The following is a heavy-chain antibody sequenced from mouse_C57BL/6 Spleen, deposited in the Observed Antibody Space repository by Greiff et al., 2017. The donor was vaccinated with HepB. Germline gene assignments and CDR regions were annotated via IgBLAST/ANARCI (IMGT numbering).Heavy chain of an antibody. CDR1: GYTFTSYW. J-gene: IGHJ3*01. CDR3: AQYYDRFAY. Sequence: QVQLQQPGAELVKPGASVKLFCKDSGYTFTSYWMHWVKQRPGQGPEWIGMIHPNSGSTNYHGKFKSKATLTVDKSSSTGYMQLSSLTSEDSAVYDSAQYYDRFAYWGEGTLVTVSA. CDR2: IHPNSGST. D-gene: IGHD2-4*01. V-gene: IGHV1-64*01.